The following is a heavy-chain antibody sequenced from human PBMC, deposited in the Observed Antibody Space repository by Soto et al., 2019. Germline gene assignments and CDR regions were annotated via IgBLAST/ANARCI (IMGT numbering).Heavy chain of an antibody. J-gene: IGHJ3*02. V-gene: IGHV3-64*01. CDR3: ARGPEAYAFCI. CDR2: INTNGGST. Sequence: EVQQVESGGGLVQPGGSLRLSCAASGFTFSRYAMHWVRQAPGKGLEYVSAINTNGGSTSYANSVKGRFTISRDTSKNTADLQRGSLIAEDMAVYYCARGPEAYAFCIWGRGT. CDR1: GFTFSRYA.